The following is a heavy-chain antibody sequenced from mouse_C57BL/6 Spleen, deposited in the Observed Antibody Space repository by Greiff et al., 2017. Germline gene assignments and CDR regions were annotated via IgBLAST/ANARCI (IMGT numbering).Heavy chain of an antibody. CDR3: ARDGDGYFWS. J-gene: IGHJ2*01. CDR1: GFTFSSYA. D-gene: IGHD2-3*01. V-gene: IGHV5-4*01. CDR2: ISDGGSYT. Sequence: EVKLVESGGGLVKPGGSLKLSCAASGFTFSSYAMSWVRQTPEKRLEWVATISDGGSYTYYPDNVKGRFTISRDNAKNNLYLQMSHLKSEDTAMYYCARDGDGYFWSWGQGTTLTVSS.